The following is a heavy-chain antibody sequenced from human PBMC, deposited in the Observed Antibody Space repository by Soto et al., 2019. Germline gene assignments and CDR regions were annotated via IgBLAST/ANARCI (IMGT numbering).Heavy chain of an antibody. Sequence: SVKVSCKASGGTFSSYAISWVRQAPGQGLEWMGGIIPIFGTANYAQKFQGRVTITADESTGTAYMELSSLRSEDTAVYYCSYSSSWYDPFYLWGQGTLVTVSS. D-gene: IGHD6-13*01. J-gene: IGHJ4*02. CDR1: GGTFSSYA. CDR2: IIPIFGTA. CDR3: SYSSSWYDPFYL. V-gene: IGHV1-69*13.